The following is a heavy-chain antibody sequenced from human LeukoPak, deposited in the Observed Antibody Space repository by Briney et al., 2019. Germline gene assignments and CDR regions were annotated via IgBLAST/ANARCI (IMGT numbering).Heavy chain of an antibody. CDR3: TRSPSLGGNYWGFDY. CDR2: INSDGKMT. D-gene: IGHD1-26*01. CDR1: GFTFSSYW. Sequence: GGSLRLSCAASGFTFSSYWMDWVRQAPGKGLAWVSGINSDGKMTRYAESVKGRFTISRDNAKNTLYLQMNSLRAEDTSVYYCTRSPSLGGNYWGFDYWGQGTLVTVSS. J-gene: IGHJ4*02. V-gene: IGHV3-74*01.